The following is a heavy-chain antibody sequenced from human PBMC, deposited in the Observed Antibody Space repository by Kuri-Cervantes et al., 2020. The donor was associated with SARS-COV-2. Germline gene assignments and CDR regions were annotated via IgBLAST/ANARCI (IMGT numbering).Heavy chain of an antibody. Sequence: SVKVSCKASGYTFTTYGISWVRQAPGRGLEWMGGIIPMFGTADYAQEFQGRVTVTADESTSTVYMELTSLRSDDTAVYYCARDCSGPDCYIIIYAMSDWGQGTLVTVSS. J-gene: IGHJ4*02. CDR2: IIPMFGTA. D-gene: IGHD2-21*02. CDR3: ARDCSGPDCYIIIYAMSD. V-gene: IGHV1-69*13. CDR1: GYTFTTYG.